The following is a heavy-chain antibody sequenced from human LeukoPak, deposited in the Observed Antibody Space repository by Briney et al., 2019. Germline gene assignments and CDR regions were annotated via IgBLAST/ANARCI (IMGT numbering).Heavy chain of an antibody. J-gene: IGHJ3*02. D-gene: IGHD4-23*01. CDR3: AILTWAKVTTVVSGGAFDI. CDR1: GGTFSSYA. CDR2: IIPILGIA. Sequence: SVKVSCKASGGTFSSYAISWVRQAPGQGLEWMGRIIPILGIANYAQKFQGRVTITADKSTSTAYMELSSLRSEDTAVYYCAILTWAKVTTVVSGGAFDIWGQGTMVTVSS. V-gene: IGHV1-69*04.